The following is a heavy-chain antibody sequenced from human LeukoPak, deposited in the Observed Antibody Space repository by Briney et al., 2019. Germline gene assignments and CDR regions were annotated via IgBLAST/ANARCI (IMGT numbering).Heavy chain of an antibody. D-gene: IGHD5-12*01. CDR2: ISSDGGST. J-gene: IGHJ4*02. Sequence: GGSLRLSCSASGFTFSNYGMHWVRQAPGKGLEYVAVISSDGGSTHYADSVKGRFIISRDNSKNTLYLQMSSLRAEDTAVYYCVKDRLGGYASDCWGQGTLVTVSS. CDR1: GFTFSNYG. CDR3: VKDRLGGYASDC. V-gene: IGHV3-64D*06.